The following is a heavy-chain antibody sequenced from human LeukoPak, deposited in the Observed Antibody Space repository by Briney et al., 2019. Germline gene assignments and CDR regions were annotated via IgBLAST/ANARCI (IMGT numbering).Heavy chain of an antibody. D-gene: IGHD3-10*01. CDR1: GFTFNTHA. Sequence: GGSLRLSCEASGFTFNTHAMSWVRQGPGKGLEWVASITSSGRTPYYVDSVKGRFTISRDNSKNTLYLQMNNLRGEDTAVYYCAKDRPNFYESTGSYYKMKGDFRGRGSLVTVSS. CDR2: ITSSGRTP. CDR3: AKDRPNFYESTGSYYKMKGDF. V-gene: IGHV3-23*01. J-gene: IGHJ1*01.